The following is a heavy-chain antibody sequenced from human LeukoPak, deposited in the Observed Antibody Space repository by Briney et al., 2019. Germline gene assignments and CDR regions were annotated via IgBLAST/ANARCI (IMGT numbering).Heavy chain of an antibody. CDR1: GGTFSSYA. Sequence: GSSVKVSCKASGGTFSSYAISWVRQAPGQGPEWMGGIIPIFGTANYAQKFQGRVTITADESTSTAYMELSSLRSEDTAVYYCASGADYSNIYYYYGMDVWGQGTTVTVSS. V-gene: IGHV1-69*01. CDR2: IIPIFGTA. CDR3: ASGADYSNIYYYYGMDV. D-gene: IGHD4-11*01. J-gene: IGHJ6*02.